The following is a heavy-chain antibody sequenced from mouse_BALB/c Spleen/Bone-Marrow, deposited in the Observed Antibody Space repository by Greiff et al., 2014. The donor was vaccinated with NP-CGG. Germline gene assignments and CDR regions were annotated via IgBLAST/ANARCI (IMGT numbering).Heavy chain of an antibody. CDR1: GYTFTSHY. J-gene: IGHJ2*01. Sequence: VQLQESGAELVKPGTSVKLSCKASGYTFTSHYIYWVKQRPGQGLKWIGEINPNNGGTNFNEKFKSKATLTVDKSSSTAYMQLSSLTSEDSAVYYCTRLSLLREYFDYWGQGTTLTVSS. CDR2: INPNNGGT. D-gene: IGHD1-2*01. CDR3: TRLSLLREYFDY. V-gene: IGHV1S81*02.